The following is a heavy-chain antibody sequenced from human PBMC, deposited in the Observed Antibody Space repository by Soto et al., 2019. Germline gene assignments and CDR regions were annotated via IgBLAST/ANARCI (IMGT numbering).Heavy chain of an antibody. CDR3: ARHIGSSWYGNWFDP. CDR2: IYYSGST. Sequence: PSETLSLTCTVSGGSISSSSYYWGWIRQPPGKGLEWIGSIYYSGSTYYNPSLKSRVTISVDTSKNQFSLKLSSVTAADTAVYYCARHIGSSWYGNWFDPWGQGTLVTVSS. CDR1: GGSISSSSYY. J-gene: IGHJ5*02. D-gene: IGHD6-13*01. V-gene: IGHV4-39*01.